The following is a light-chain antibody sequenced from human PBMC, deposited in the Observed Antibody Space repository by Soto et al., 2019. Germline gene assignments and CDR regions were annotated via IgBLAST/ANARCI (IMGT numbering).Light chain of an antibody. V-gene: IGKV3-20*01. Sequence: EIVLTQSPGTLPLSPGERATLSCRASQSVSSTYLIWYQQKPGQAPRLLIYGASSRATGVPDRFSGGGSGTDFTLTISRLEPEDFAVYYCQQYGSSLGVTFGGGTKVDIK. CDR1: QSVSSTY. J-gene: IGKJ4*01. CDR3: QQYGSSLGVT. CDR2: GAS.